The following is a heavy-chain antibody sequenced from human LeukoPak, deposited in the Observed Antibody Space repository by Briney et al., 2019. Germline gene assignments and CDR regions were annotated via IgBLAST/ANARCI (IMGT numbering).Heavy chain of an antibody. D-gene: IGHD4-11*01. V-gene: IGHV3-11*04. Sequence: GGSLRLSRAASGFTFSDYYMSWIRQAPGKGLEWVSYISSSGSTIYYADSVKGRFTISRDNAKNSLYLQMNSLRAEDTAVYYCARAGAFYSITYWPPDYRGQGTLVTVSS. CDR1: GFTFSDYY. CDR3: ARAGAFYSITYWPPDY. J-gene: IGHJ4*02. CDR2: ISSSGSTI.